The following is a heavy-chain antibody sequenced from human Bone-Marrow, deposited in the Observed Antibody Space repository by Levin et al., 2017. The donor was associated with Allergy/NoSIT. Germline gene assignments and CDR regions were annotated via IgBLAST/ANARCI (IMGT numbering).Heavy chain of an antibody. J-gene: IGHJ6*02. V-gene: IGHV3-33*01. CDR2: IWYDGTEK. CDR3: ARRLVPAGQSYYGMDV. Sequence: PGGSLRLSCEASGFTFRSYGMHWVRQAPGKGLEWVAIIWYDGTEKYYADSVKGRFSISRDNSRNTLYLQMNGLRAEDTAVYYCARRLVPAGQSYYGMDVWGQGTTVTVSS. CDR1: GFTFRSYG. D-gene: IGHD1-26*01.